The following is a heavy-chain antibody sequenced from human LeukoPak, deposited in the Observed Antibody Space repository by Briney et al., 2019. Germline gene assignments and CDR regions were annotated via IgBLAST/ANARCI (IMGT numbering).Heavy chain of an antibody. CDR1: GYSISNGYY. V-gene: IGHV4-59*08. CDR3: ARPDYYDSSGLDY. D-gene: IGHD3-22*01. J-gene: IGHJ4*02. CDR2: IYYSGST. Sequence: SETLSLTCSVSGYSISNGYYWSWIRQPPGKGLEWIGYIYYSGSTNYNPSLKSRVTISVDTSKNQFSLKLSSVTAADTAVYYCARPDYYDSSGLDYWGQGTLVTVSS.